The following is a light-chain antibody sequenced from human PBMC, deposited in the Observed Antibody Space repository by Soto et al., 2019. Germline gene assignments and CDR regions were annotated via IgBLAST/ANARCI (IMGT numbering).Light chain of an antibody. CDR1: QSFSSTF. V-gene: IGKV3-20*01. CDR2: GAS. CDR3: QQHGRSQT. J-gene: IGKJ4*01. Sequence: EIVLTQSPGTLSLSPGERATLSCRASQSFSSTFLAWYQQKPGQAPRLLIYGASSRATGIPDRFSGSGSGTDFTLTISRLEPEDFAVYYCQQHGRSQTFGGGTKVEIK.